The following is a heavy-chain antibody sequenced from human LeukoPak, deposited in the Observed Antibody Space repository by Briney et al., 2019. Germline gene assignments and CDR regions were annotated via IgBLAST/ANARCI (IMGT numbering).Heavy chain of an antibody. V-gene: IGHV3-23*01. J-gene: IGHJ4*02. D-gene: IGHD1-26*01. CDR1: GFTFSSYA. CDR3: ARHGSRWRGGLVGAFDY. Sequence: PGGSLRLSCAASGFTFSSYAMSWVRQAPGKGMEWVSAISGSGGSTYYADSVKGRFTISRDNAKNTLYLQMNSLRAEDTAVYYCARHGSRWRGGLVGAFDYWGQGTLVTVSS. CDR2: ISGSGGST.